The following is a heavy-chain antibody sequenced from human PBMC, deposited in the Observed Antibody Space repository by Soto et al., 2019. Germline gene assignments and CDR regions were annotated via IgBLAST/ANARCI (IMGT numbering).Heavy chain of an antibody. D-gene: IGHD6-13*01. CDR1: GDSVSSNSAA. V-gene: IGHV6-1*01. J-gene: IGHJ4*02. Sequence: SQTLSLTCAISGDSVSSNSAAWNWIRQSPSRGLEWLGRTYYRSKWYNDYAMSVRSRITINRDTSKNQLSLQLNSVTPEDTAVYYCARAAYSSRGPTYCFDFWGQGTLVTVSS. CDR2: TYYRSKWYN. CDR3: ARAAYSSRGPTYCFDF.